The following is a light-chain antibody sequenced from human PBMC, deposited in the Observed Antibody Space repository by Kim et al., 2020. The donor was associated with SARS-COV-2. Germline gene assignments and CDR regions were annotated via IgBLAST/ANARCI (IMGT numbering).Light chain of an antibody. Sequence: ELTQTPSASGTPGQTVTISCSGRRSNVGNNPVTWFQQVPGTAPKLLMSNDNQRPSGVPDRFSASKSGTSASLAISGLQSEDEAVYYCGSWDDSLSGRVFGGGTQLTVL. J-gene: IGLJ3*02. CDR3: GSWDDSLSGRV. CDR2: NDN. CDR1: RSNVGNNP. V-gene: IGLV1-44*01.